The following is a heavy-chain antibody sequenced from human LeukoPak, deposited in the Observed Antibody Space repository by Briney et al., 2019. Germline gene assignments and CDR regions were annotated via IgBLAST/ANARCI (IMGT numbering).Heavy chain of an antibody. CDR1: GGSVSSGSYY. CDR3: ARDHLVRGTTR. CDR2: IYYSGST. Sequence: PSETLSLTCTVSGGSVSSGSYYWNWIRQPPGKGLEWMGYIYYSGSTYYNPSLKSRVTISVDTSKNQFSLKLSSVTAADTAVYYCARDHLVRGTTRWGQGTLVTVSS. V-gene: IGHV4-30-4*08. D-gene: IGHD3-10*01. J-gene: IGHJ4*02.